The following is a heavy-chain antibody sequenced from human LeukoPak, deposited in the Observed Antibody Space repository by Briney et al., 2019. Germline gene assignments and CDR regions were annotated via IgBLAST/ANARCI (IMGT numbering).Heavy chain of an antibody. Sequence: QPGGSLRLSCAASGLSFGSYAMNWVRQAPGKGLVWVSRIASDGSSTTYADSVKGRFSISRDNAKNTLYLQMNSLRVEDTAVYYCARGRPHGNDYWGQGTLVTVSS. D-gene: IGHD4-23*01. CDR2: IASDGSST. V-gene: IGHV3-74*01. CDR1: GLSFGSYA. CDR3: ARGRPHGNDY. J-gene: IGHJ4*02.